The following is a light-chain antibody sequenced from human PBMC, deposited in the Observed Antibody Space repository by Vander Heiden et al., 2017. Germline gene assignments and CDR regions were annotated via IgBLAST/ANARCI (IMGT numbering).Light chain of an antibody. CDR2: GAS. CDR1: QSLTSGY. J-gene: IGKJ3*01. Sequence: VVLTQSPVTQSLYPGERATLSCTASQSLTSGYLAWYQQKPGQAPRLVLSGASSRATGIPDRFYGSGSGTDFTLTISRLEPEDSAVYYCQHYGGSPLFTFGPGTKVDIK. V-gene: IGKV3-20*01. CDR3: QHYGGSPLFT.